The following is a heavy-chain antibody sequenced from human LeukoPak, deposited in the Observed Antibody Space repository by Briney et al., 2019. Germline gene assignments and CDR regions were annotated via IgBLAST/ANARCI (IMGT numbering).Heavy chain of an antibody. CDR3: AKDGGYCSGGSCYSGVFVHY. Sequence: PGGSLRLSCAASGFTFSSYGMHWVRQAPGKGLEWVAVIWYDGSNKYYADSVKGRFTISRDNTKNTLHLQMNSLRAEDTAVYYCAKDGGYCSGGSCYSGVFVHYWGQGTLVTVSS. CDR2: IWYDGSNK. V-gene: IGHV3-33*06. D-gene: IGHD2-15*01. CDR1: GFTFSSYG. J-gene: IGHJ4*02.